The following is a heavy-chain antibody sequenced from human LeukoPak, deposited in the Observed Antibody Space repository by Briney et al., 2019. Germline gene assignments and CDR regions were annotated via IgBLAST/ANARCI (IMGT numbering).Heavy chain of an antibody. CDR2: LNPNTLVT. Sequence: ASVKVSCRASGYTFTDYYMHWVRQAPGQGLEWMGWLNPNTLVTKYAQHFQGRVSMTWDTSISTGYMDLHSLTSDDTAVYYCARKDGGRDGMDVWGQGTTVTVSS. CDR1: GYTFTDYY. D-gene: IGHD4-23*01. CDR3: ARKDGGRDGMDV. V-gene: IGHV1-2*02. J-gene: IGHJ6*02.